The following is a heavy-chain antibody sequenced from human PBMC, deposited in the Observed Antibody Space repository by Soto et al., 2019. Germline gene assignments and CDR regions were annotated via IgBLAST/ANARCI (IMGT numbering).Heavy chain of an antibody. J-gene: IGHJ4*02. CDR2: IYHSGGT. V-gene: IGHV4-30-2*01. D-gene: IGHD3-22*01. CDR1: GDSISSGGYS. CDR3: ARDSRSGYYLDY. Sequence: QLQLQESGSGLVKPSQTLSLTCAVSGDSISSGGYSWNWIRQPPGQGLEWIGYIYHSGGTDYNPSLKSRVTITVDSSNKQFSLKLSSVTAADAAVYYCARDSRSGYYLDYWGQGTLVTVSS.